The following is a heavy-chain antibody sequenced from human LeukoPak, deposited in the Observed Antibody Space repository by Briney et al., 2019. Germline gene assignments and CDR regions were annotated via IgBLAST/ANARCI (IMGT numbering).Heavy chain of an antibody. V-gene: IGHV3-30-3*01. CDR2: ISYDGSNK. CDR1: GFTFSSYA. Sequence: GGSLRLSCAASGFTFSSYAMHWVRQAPGKGLEWVAVISYDGSNKYYADSVKGRFTISRDNSKNTLYLQMNSLRAEDTAVYYCARDIAMVRGVMYYYYGMDVWGQGTTVTVSS. J-gene: IGHJ6*02. CDR3: ARDIAMVRGVMYYYYGMDV. D-gene: IGHD3-10*01.